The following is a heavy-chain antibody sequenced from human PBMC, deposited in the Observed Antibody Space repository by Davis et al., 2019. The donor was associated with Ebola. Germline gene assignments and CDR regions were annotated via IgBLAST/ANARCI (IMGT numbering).Heavy chain of an antibody. V-gene: IGHV3-33*01. CDR2: IWYDGSNK. D-gene: IGHD4-17*01. J-gene: IGHJ6*02. CDR1: GFTFSSYG. CDR3: ARNTGGNYDYYGMDV. Sequence: PGGSLRLSCAASGFTFSSYGMHWVRQAPGKGLEWVAVIWYDGSNKYYADSVKGRFTVSRDTSKNTLYMQMNSLRGEDTATYYCARNTGGNYDYYGMDVCGQGTTVTVSS.